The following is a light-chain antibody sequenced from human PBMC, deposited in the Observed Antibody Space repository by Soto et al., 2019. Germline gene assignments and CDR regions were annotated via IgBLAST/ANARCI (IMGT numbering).Light chain of an antibody. J-gene: IGKJ4*01. V-gene: IGKV3-15*01. CDR2: GAS. CDR3: QQYNNGLT. CDR1: QSVSTN. Sequence: EIVMTQSPTTLSVSPGERATLSCRASQSVSTNVAWYQQKPGQAPRLLIYGASTRDTGIPARFSGSGSGTEFTLTISSLQSEDFAVYYCQQYNNGLTFGGGTKVEIK.